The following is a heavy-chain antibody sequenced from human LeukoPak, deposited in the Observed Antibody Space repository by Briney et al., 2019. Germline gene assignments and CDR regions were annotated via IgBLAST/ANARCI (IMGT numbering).Heavy chain of an antibody. CDR1: GXTVSSNY. CDR3: ARGGDYGDFDAFDI. D-gene: IGHD4-17*01. V-gene: IGHV3-66*01. J-gene: IGHJ3*02. Sequence: PGGSLRLSCAASGXTVSSNYVSWVRQAPGKGLERVSVIYSGGSTYYADSVKGRFTISRDNSKNTLYLQMNSLRAEDTAVYYCARGGDYGDFDAFDIWGQGTMVTVSS. CDR2: IYSGGST.